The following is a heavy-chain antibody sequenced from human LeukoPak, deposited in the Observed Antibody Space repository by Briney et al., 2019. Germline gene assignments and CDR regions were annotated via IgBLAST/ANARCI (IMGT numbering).Heavy chain of an antibody. J-gene: IGHJ4*02. V-gene: IGHV3-64D*09. CDR1: GFTFSTYA. CDR3: VRVRDKSGWDRYYFDY. Sequence: GGSLRLSCSASGFTFSTYAMHWVRQAPGKGLEFVSVMSSTGGSTYYGDSVKGRFTISRDNLRNTLYLQMSSLRPEDTAVYYCVRVRDKSGWDRYYFDYWGQGTLVTVSP. D-gene: IGHD6-19*01. CDR2: MSSTGGST.